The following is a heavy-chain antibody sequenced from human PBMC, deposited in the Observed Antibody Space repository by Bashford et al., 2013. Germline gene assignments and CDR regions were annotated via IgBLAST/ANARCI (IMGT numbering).Heavy chain of an antibody. CDR1: GFSLSLYW. CDR2: ISNDGSSI. J-gene: IGHJ4*02. V-gene: IGHV3-74*01. D-gene: IGHD1-1*01. CDR3: ARGYTSGISDH. Sequence: GSLRLSCAASGFSLSLYWMNWVRQDPEKGLVWVSRISNDGSSISYADSVKGRFTVSRDNAKNTLYLQMNSLKADDTAVYFCARGYTSGISDHWGQGTLVTVSS.